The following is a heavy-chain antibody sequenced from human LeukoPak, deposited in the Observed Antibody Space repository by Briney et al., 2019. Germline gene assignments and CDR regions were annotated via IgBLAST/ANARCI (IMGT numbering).Heavy chain of an antibody. V-gene: IGHV3-53*01. CDR3: AREVISIPSYFDS. D-gene: IGHD2-21*01. CDR1: GFIVSSSY. CDR2: FYRGDTT. J-gene: IGHJ4*02. Sequence: GGSLRLSCAASGFIVSSSYMYWVRQAPGKGLEWVSFFYRGDTTYYAESVRGRFTISRDNSKNTLYLLMNSLIPEDTAVYYCAREVISIPSYFDSWGQGTLVTVSS.